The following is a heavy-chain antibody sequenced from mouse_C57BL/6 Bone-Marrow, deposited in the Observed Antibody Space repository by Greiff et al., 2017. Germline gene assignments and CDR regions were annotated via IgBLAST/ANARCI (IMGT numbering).Heavy chain of an antibody. CDR1: GYTFTEYT. Sequence: QVQLQQSGAELVTPGASVKLSCKASGYTFTEYTIHWVKQRSGQGLEWIGWFYPGSGSIKYNEKFKDKATLTADKSSSTVYMELSRLTSEDSAVYFCARHEETITTVVATPSWFAYWGQGTLVTVSA. J-gene: IGHJ3*01. CDR2: FYPGSGSI. CDR3: ARHEETITTVVATPSWFAY. V-gene: IGHV1-62-2*01. D-gene: IGHD1-1*01.